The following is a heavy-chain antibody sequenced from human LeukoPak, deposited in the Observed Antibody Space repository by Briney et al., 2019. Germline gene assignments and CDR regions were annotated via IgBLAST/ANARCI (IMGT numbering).Heavy chain of an antibody. CDR1: GGSISSYY. CDR3: ARVGRDYVWGSLRDYYYYMDV. J-gene: IGHJ6*03. CDR2: IYYSGST. V-gene: IGHV4-59*01. Sequence: SETLSLTCTVSGGSISSYYWSWIRQPPGKGLEWIGYIYYSGSTNYNPSLKSRVTISVDTSKNQFSLKLSSVTAADTAVYYCARVGRDYVWGSLRDYYYYMDVWGKGTTVTISS. D-gene: IGHD3-16*01.